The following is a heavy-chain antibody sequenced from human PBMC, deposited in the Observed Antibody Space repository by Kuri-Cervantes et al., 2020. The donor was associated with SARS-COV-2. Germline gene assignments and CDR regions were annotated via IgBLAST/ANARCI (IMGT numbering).Heavy chain of an antibody. J-gene: IGHJ4*02. CDR3: ARDNLPQTGTDY. D-gene: IGHD3-9*01. CDR1: GYTFTSYG. Sequence: ASVKVSCKASGYTFTSYGISWARQAPGQGLEWMGWISAYNGNTNYAQKLQGRVTMTTDTSTSTAYMELRSQRSDDTAVYYCARDNLPQTGTDYWGQGTLVTVSS. V-gene: IGHV1-18*04. CDR2: ISAYNGNT.